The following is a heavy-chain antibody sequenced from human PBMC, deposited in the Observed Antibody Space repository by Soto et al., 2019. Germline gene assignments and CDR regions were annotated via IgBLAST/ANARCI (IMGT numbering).Heavy chain of an antibody. CDR1: GYSFTSYW. V-gene: IGHV5-51*01. Sequence: PGESLKISCKGSGYSFTSYWIGWVRQMPGKGLEWMGIIYPGDSDTRYSPSFQGQVTISADKSISTAYLQWSSLKASDTAMYYCARLRYGGYVDYYYYYMDVWGKGTTVTVSS. J-gene: IGHJ6*03. D-gene: IGHD5-12*01. CDR3: ARLRYGGYVDYYYYYMDV. CDR2: IYPGDSDT.